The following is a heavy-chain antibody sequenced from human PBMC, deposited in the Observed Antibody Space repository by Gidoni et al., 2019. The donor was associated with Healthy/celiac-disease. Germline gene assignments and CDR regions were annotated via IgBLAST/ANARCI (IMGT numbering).Heavy chain of an antibody. CDR2: ISSSGSTI. Sequence: QVQLVESGGGLVKPGGSLRLSCSASGFPFSDYYMSWIRQAPGKGLEWVSYISSSGSTIYYADSVKGRFTISRDNAKNSLYLQMNSLRAEDTAVYYCARDREEMATIEGDGIDYWGQGTLVTVSS. D-gene: IGHD5-12*01. CDR3: ARDREEMATIEGDGIDY. V-gene: IGHV3-11*01. J-gene: IGHJ4*02. CDR1: GFPFSDYY.